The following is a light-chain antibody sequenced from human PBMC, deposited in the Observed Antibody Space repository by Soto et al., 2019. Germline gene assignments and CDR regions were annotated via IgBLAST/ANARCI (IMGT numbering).Light chain of an antibody. CDR3: QQYGTSEII. V-gene: IGKV3-20*01. Sequence: EIVLTQSPGTLSLSPGERGTLSCRASQSIVGNYLAWYQQKPGQAPRLLIYGASSRAAGIPDRFTGSGTGTDFTLTITRLEPEDFAVFYCQQYGTSEIIFGQGTRLEIK. CDR2: GAS. J-gene: IGKJ5*01. CDR1: QSIVGNY.